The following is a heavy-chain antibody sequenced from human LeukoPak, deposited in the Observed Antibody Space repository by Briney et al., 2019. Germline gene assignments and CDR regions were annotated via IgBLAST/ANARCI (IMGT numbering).Heavy chain of an antibody. CDR2: MNPNSGNT. CDR1: GYTFTSYD. Sequence: VASMKVSCKASGYTFTSYDINWVRQATGPGLEWMGWMNPNSGNTGYAQKFQGRVTMTRNTSISTAYMELSSLRSEDTAVYYCARGSLEEEGAFDIWGQGTMVTVSS. CDR3: ARGSLEEEGAFDI. V-gene: IGHV1-8*01. J-gene: IGHJ3*02.